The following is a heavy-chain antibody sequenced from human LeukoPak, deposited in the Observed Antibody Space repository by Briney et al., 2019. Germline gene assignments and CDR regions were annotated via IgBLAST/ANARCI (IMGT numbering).Heavy chain of an antibody. V-gene: IGHV3-66*01. CDR3: ATSIGVLPGY. Sequence: GGSLRLSCAVSGVTVRNTYVNWVRQAPGKGLEWVSIIYSGGNTYYADSVRGRFTISRDNSKNTLYLQMNSLRAEDTAVYYCATSIGVLPGYWGQGTLVTVSS. D-gene: IGHD6-19*01. CDR1: GVTVRNTY. CDR2: IYSGGNT. J-gene: IGHJ4*02.